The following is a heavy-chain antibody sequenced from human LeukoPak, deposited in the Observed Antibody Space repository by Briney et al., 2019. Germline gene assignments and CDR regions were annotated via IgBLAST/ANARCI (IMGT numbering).Heavy chain of an antibody. Sequence: SETLSLTCTVSGGSISSYYWSWIRQPPGKGLEWIGYIYYSGSTNYNPSLKSRVTISVDTSKNQFSLKLSPVTAADTAVYFCVRDPRVNLVRGHREYLDLWGRGTLVTVSS. J-gene: IGHJ2*01. V-gene: IGHV4-59*12. D-gene: IGHD3-10*01. CDR3: VRDPRVNLVRGHREYLDL. CDR1: GGSISSYY. CDR2: IYYSGST.